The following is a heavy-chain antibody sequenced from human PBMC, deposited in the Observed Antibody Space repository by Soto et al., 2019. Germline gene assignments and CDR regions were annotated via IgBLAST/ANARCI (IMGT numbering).Heavy chain of an antibody. Sequence: SETLSITCTVSGGSVRSGSYYWSWIRQPPGKGLEWIGYIYYSGTTNYNPSLKSRVTISVDTSKNQFSLKLSSVTAADTAVYYCARVEDYGDYFDYWGQGTLVTVSS. V-gene: IGHV4-61*01. CDR3: ARVEDYGDYFDY. CDR2: IYYSGTT. J-gene: IGHJ4*02. D-gene: IGHD4-17*01. CDR1: GGSVRSGSYY.